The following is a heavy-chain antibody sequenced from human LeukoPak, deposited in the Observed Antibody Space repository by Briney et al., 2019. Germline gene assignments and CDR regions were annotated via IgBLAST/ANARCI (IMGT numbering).Heavy chain of an antibody. V-gene: IGHV3-21*01. J-gene: IGHJ4*02. Sequence: GGSLRLSCAASGFAFSHHNMNWVRQAPGKGLEWVSSITSSSTHIYYSDSVKGRFTVSRDNAKNSLFLQMNSLRAEDTAVYYCARKQNRVRRVTDFDYWGQGTLVTVSS. CDR3: ARKQNRVRRVTDFDY. CDR1: GFAFSHHN. D-gene: IGHD3-10*01. CDR2: ITSSSTHI.